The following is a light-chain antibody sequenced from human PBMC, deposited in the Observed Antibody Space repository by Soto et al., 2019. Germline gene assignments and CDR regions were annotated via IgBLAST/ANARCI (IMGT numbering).Light chain of an antibody. CDR2: AAS. Sequence: DIQMTQSPSSLSASVGDRVTITCRASESIANYLNWYQQKPGKAPNLLIYAASNLQSGVPSWFSGCGSGTDFTLTISSLQTEDFATYCCHQSYSSPYTFGQGTKLDI. CDR3: HQSYSSPYT. CDR1: ESIANY. J-gene: IGKJ2*01. V-gene: IGKV1-39*01.